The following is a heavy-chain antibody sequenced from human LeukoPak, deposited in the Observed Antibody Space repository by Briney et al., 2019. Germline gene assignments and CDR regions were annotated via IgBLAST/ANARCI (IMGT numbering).Heavy chain of an antibody. CDR2: ISAYNGNT. CDR1: GYTFTGYY. CDR3: ARDPGYLRGPAFDI. Sequence: ASVKVSCKASGYTFTGYYMHWVRQAPGQGLEWMGWISAYNGNTNYAQKLQGRVTMTTDTSTSTAYMELRSLRSDDTAVYYCARDPGYLRGPAFDIWGQGTMVTVSS. V-gene: IGHV1-18*04. D-gene: IGHD3-16*02. J-gene: IGHJ3*02.